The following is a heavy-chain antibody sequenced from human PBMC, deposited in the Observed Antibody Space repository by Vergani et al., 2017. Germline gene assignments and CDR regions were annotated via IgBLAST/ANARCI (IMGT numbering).Heavy chain of an antibody. CDR1: GFTFSSYA. Sequence: EVQLLESGGGLVQPGGSLRLSCAASGFTFSSYAMSWVRQAPGKGLEWVSVISGSGGRTYYADSVKGRFTISRDNSKNTLYLQMNSLRAEDTAVYYCAKRGIRALNYFQHWGQGTLVTVSS. CDR3: AKRGIRALNYFQH. CDR2: ISGSGGRT. J-gene: IGHJ1*01. D-gene: IGHD2/OR15-2a*01. V-gene: IGHV3-23*01.